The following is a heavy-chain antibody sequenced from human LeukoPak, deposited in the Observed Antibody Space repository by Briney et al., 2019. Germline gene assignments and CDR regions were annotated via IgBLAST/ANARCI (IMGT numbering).Heavy chain of an antibody. CDR2: INHSGST. J-gene: IGHJ4*02. Sequence: PSETLSLTCAVYGGSFSGYYWSWIRQPPGKGLEWIGEINHSGSTNYNPSLKSRVTISVDTSKNQFSLKLSSVTAADTAVYYCAIITMVRGVILDYWGQGTLVTVSS. V-gene: IGHV4-34*01. CDR1: GGSFSGYY. D-gene: IGHD3-10*01. CDR3: AIITMVRGVILDY.